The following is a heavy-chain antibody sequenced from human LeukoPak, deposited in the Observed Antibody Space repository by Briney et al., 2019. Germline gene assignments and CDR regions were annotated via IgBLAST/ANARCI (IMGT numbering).Heavy chain of an antibody. J-gene: IGHJ4*02. CDR2: ISGDGGST. V-gene: IGHV3-43*02. Sequence: PGGSLRLSCAASGFTFDDYAMHWVHQAPGKGLEWVSLISGDGGSTYYADSVKGRFTISRDNSKNSLYLQMNSLRDEDTAVYYCARGHSSGWLQNFDYWGQGTLVTVSS. D-gene: IGHD6-19*01. CDR3: ARGHSSGWLQNFDY. CDR1: GFTFDDYA.